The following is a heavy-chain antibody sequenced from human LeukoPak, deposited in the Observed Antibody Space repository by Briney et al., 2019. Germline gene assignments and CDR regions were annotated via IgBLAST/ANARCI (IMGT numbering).Heavy chain of an antibody. CDR3: AREGVYDILTGYVY. J-gene: IGHJ4*02. D-gene: IGHD3-9*01. CDR1: GFTFSSYG. CDR2: ISSSSSTI. Sequence: GGTLRLSCAASGFTFSSYGMSWVRQAPGKGLEWVSYISSSSSTIYYADSVKGRFTISRDNAKNSLYLQMNSLRAEDTAVYYCAREGVYDILTGYVYWGQGTLVTVSS. V-gene: IGHV3-48*01.